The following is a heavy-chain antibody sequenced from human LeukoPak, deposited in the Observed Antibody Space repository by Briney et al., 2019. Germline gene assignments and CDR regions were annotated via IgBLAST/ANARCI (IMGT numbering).Heavy chain of an antibody. CDR1: GGTFSSYA. D-gene: IGHD2-2*01. CDR2: IIPIFGTA. V-gene: IGHV1-69*05. CDR3: ARDRTRSSTSGLNAFDI. Sequence: GASVKVSCKASGGTFSSYAISWVRQAPGQGLEWMGGIIPIFGTANYAQKFQGRVTITTDESTSTAYMELSSLRSEDTAVYYCARDRTRSSTSGLNAFDIWGQGTMVTVSS. J-gene: IGHJ3*02.